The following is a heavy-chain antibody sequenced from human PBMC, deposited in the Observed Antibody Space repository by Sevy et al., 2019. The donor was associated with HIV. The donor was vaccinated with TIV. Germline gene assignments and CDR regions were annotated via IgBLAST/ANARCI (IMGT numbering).Heavy chain of an antibody. J-gene: IGHJ4*02. CDR1: GDSVSSNSAA. Sequence: SQTLSLTCAISGDSVSSNSAAWNWIRQSPSRGLEWLGRTYYRSKWYNDYAVSVKSRITINPATSKNQFSLQLNSVTPGDTAVYYCASETGIAAAGPPSPSPNDYWGQGTLVTVSS. V-gene: IGHV6-1*01. CDR3: ASETGIAAAGPPSPSPNDY. CDR2: TYYRSKWYN. D-gene: IGHD6-13*01.